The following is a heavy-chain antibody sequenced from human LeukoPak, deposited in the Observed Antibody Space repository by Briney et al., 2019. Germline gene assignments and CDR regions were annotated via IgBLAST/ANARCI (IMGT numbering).Heavy chain of an antibody. CDR1: GFTFSSFG. Sequence: GTSLRLSCAASGFTFSSFGMHWVRQAPGKGLEWVTLIWYDGSSEYYVDSVKGRFTISRDNSKNTLYLQINSLRAEDTAVYYCARDSYDILTCYYSGPDYWGQGTQVTVSS. CDR3: ARDSYDILTCYYSGPDY. V-gene: IGHV3-33*01. D-gene: IGHD3-9*01. J-gene: IGHJ4*02. CDR2: IWYDGSSE.